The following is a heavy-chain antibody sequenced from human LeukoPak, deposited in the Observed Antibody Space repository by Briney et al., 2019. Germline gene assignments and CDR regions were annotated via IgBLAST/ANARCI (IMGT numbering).Heavy chain of an antibody. CDR3: ARDTESFTIVGVPPGWFVP. V-gene: IGHV1-2*02. CDR2: INPNSGGT. J-gene: IGHJ5*02. CDR1: GYTFTGYY. D-gene: IGHD1-26*01. Sequence: ASVKVSCTASGYTFTGYYMHWVRQAPGQGLEWMGWINPNSGGTNYAQRFQGRVTMTRETSISTAYMELSRLRSDDTAGYYCARDTESFTIVGVPPGWFVPWGQGTLVTVSS.